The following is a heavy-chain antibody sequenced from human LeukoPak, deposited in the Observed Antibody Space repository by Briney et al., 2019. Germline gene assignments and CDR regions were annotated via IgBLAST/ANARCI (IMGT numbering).Heavy chain of an antibody. CDR2: IYYSGST. Sequence: PSETLSLTCTVSGGSISSSSYYWGWIRQPPGKGLEWIGSIYYSGSTYYNPSLKSRVTISVDTSKNQFSLKLSSVTAADTAVYYCGRSYCSGGSCYSGRRSGLLDYWGQGTLVTVSS. CDR1: GGSISSSSYY. V-gene: IGHV4-39*01. CDR3: GRSYCSGGSCYSGRRSGLLDY. D-gene: IGHD2-15*01. J-gene: IGHJ4*02.